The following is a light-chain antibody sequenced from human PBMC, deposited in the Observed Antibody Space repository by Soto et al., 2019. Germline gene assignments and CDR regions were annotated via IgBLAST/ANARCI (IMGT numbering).Light chain of an antibody. CDR2: KAS. V-gene: IGKV1-5*03. CDR1: QSIRSW. Sequence: DIQMTQSPSTLSASVGDRVTITCRASQSIRSWLAWYQQKPGKAPKLLIYKASSLESGVPSRFSGSGSGTEFTLTISSLQPDDFATYYGQQYNSYPWAVGQGTKVEIK. J-gene: IGKJ1*01. CDR3: QQYNSYPWA.